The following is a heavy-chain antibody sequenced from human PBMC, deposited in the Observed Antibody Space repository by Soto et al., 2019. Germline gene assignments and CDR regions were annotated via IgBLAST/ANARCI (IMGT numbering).Heavy chain of an antibody. J-gene: IGHJ6*02. CDR2: ISYDGSNK. Sequence: QVQLVESGGGVVQPGRSLRLSCAASGFTFSSYAMHWVRQAPGKGLEWVAVISYDGSNKYYADSVKGRFTISRDNSKNTLYLQMNSLRDEDTAVYYCARIPYGMDVWGQGTTVTVSS. CDR1: GFTFSSYA. V-gene: IGHV3-30-3*01. CDR3: ARIPYGMDV. D-gene: IGHD2-21*01.